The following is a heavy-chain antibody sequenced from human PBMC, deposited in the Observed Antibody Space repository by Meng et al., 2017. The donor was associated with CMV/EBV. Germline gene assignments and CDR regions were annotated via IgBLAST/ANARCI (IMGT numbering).Heavy chain of an antibody. V-gene: IGHV1-18*01. J-gene: IGHJ3*02. D-gene: IGHD2-21*01. CDR2: ISAYNGNT. CDR3: ARSSPSLPSGGGDSYDAFDI. CDR1: GYTFTSYG. Sequence: ASAKVSCKASGYTFTSYGISWVRQAPGQGLEWMGWISAYNGNTNYAQKLQGRVTMNTDTSTSTAYMELMSLRSDDTAVYYCARSSPSLPSGGGDSYDAFDIWGQGTMVTVSS.